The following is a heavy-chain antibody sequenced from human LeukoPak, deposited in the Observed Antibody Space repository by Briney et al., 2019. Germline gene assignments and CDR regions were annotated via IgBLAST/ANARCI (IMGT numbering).Heavy chain of an antibody. CDR1: GFTFSSYG. V-gene: IGHV3-23*01. J-gene: IGHJ6*02. Sequence: GGSLRLSCAASGFTFSSYGMHWVRQAPGKGLEWVSGISGIGANTYYADSVRGRFTISRDNSKNTLYLQMNSLRAEDTAVYYCAKWYSGYDWGYYYYYYGMDVWGQGTTVTVSS. D-gene: IGHD5-12*01. CDR2: ISGIGANT. CDR3: AKWYSGYDWGYYYYYYGMDV.